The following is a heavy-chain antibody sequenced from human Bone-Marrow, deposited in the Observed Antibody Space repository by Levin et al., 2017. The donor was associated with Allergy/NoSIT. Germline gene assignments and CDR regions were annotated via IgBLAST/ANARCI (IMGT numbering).Heavy chain of an antibody. CDR2: INSGGTGT. CDR3: AGCRVEPTAPGWCNWFDP. Sequence: ETLSLTCAASGFTFNSYAMNRVRQAPGKGLEWVSSINSGGTGTYYADSVKGRFTISRDNSKSTLSLQMDSLRAEDTGLYFCAGCRVEPTAPGWCNWFDPWGQGTLVTVSS. V-gene: IGHV3-23*01. CDR1: GFTFNSYA. D-gene: IGHD6-13*01. J-gene: IGHJ5*02.